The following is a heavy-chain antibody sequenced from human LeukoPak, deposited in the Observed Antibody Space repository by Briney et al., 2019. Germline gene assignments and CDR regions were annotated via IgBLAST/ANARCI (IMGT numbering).Heavy chain of an antibody. V-gene: IGHV4-31*03. CDR2: IYYSGST. J-gene: IGHJ4*02. CDR3: ARMNSSGYYRPFDY. CDR1: GGSISSGGYY. Sequence: SETLSLTCTVPGGSISSGGYYWSWIRQHPGKGLEWIGYIYYSGSTYYNPSLKSRVTISVDTSKNQFSLKLSSVTAADTAVYYCARMNSSGYYRPFDYWGQGTLVTVSS. D-gene: IGHD3-22*01.